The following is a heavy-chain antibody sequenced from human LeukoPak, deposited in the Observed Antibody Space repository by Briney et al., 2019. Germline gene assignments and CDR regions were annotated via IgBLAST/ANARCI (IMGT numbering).Heavy chain of an antibody. CDR3: GSYVKYYYYMDV. Sequence: PSETLSLTCTVSGGSISSSSYYWGWIRQPPGKGLEWIGSIYYSGSTYYNPSLKSRVTISVDTSKNQFSLKLTSVTAADTAVYYCGSYVKYYYYMDVWGKGTTVTVSS. CDR2: IYYSGST. CDR1: GGSISSSSYY. D-gene: IGHD3-16*01. V-gene: IGHV4-39*01. J-gene: IGHJ6*03.